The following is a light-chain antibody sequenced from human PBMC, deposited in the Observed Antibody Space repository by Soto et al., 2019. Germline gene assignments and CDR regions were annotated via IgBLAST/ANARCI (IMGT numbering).Light chain of an antibody. V-gene: IGKV4-1*01. Sequence: DIVMTQSTDSLTVSLGERATINCKSSQSVLYSSNNKNYLAWHQQKPGQPPKLLIYWASTRESGVPDRFSGSGSGTDFTLTISSLQAEDVAVYYSQQDYSTPGTFGQGTKVEIK. CDR1: QSVLYSSNNKNY. CDR3: QQDYSTPGT. CDR2: WAS. J-gene: IGKJ1*01.